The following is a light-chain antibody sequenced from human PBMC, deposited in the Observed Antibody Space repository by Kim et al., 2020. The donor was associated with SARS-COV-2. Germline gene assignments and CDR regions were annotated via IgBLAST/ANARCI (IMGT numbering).Light chain of an antibody. Sequence: QSVLTQPPSASATPGQRVTISCSGSSSNIGDNTVNWYQQLPGMAPKLLIFSNNQRPSGVPDRFTGSKSGTSASLAISGLQSEDEADYHCAAWDDSLNGPVFGGGTQLTVL. J-gene: IGLJ3*02. CDR3: AAWDDSLNGPV. CDR1: SSNIGDNT. V-gene: IGLV1-44*01. CDR2: SNN.